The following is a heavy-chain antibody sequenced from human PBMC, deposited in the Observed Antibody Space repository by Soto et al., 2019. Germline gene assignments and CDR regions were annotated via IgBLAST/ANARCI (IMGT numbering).Heavy chain of an antibody. V-gene: IGHV1-3*01. J-gene: IGHJ6*02. D-gene: IGHD2-2*01. CDR2: INAGNGNT. Sequence: ASVEVSCTASGYTFTSYAMHWVRQAHGQRLEWMGWINAGNGNTKYSQKFEGRVTITADESTSTAYMELSSLRSEDTAVYYCAREGLVLVPTTVNSDYYYYAMDVWGQGTTVTVSS. CDR3: AREGLVLVPTTVNSDYYYYAMDV. CDR1: GYTFTSYA.